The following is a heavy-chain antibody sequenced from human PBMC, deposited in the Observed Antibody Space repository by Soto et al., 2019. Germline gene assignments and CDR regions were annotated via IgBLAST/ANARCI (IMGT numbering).Heavy chain of an antibody. D-gene: IGHD1-26*01. V-gene: IGHV3-15*07. CDR2: IKSKTDGGTT. CDR3: TTTPNSGSYYVDAFDI. CDR1: GFTFSNAW. Sequence: EVQLVESGGGLVKPGGSLRLSCAASGFTFSNAWMNWVRQAPGKGLEWVGGIKSKTDGGTTDYAAPVKGRFTISRDDSKNTLYLQMNSLKTEDTAVYYCTTTPNSGSYYVDAFDIWGQGTMVTVSS. J-gene: IGHJ3*02.